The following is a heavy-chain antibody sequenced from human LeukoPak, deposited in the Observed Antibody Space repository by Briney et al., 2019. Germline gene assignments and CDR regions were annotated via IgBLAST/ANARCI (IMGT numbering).Heavy chain of an antibody. CDR1: GGSISSYY. CDR2: IYYSGST. D-gene: IGHD6-19*01. CDR3: ARRSGYSSGWYVAWFDP. J-gene: IGHJ5*02. Sequence: SETLSLTCTVSGGSISSYYWSWIRQPPGKGLEWIGYIYYSGSTNYNPSLKSRVTISVDTSKNQFSLKLSSVTAADTAVYYCARRSGYSSGWYVAWFDPWGQGTLVTVSS. V-gene: IGHV4-59*12.